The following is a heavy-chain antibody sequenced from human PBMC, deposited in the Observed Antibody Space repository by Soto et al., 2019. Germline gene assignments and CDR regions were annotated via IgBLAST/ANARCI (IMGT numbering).Heavy chain of an antibody. V-gene: IGHV4-4*02. CDR2: IYHSGST. CDR3: ASRVLRYFAWLSYFDY. D-gene: IGHD3-9*01. J-gene: IGHJ4*02. CDR1: SGSISSSNW. Sequence: QVQLQESGPGLVKPSGTLSLTCAVSSGSISSSNWWSWVRQPPGKGLEWIGEIYHSGSTNYNPSLKSRVTISVDKSKNQFSLKLSSVTAADTAVYYCASRVLRYFAWLSYFDYWGQGTLVTVSS.